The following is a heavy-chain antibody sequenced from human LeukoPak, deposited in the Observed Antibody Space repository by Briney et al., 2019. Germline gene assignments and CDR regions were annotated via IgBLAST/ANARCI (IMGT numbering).Heavy chain of an antibody. D-gene: IGHD5-18*01. CDR1: GFTFSSYS. Sequence: PGGSLRLSCAASGFTFSSYSMNWVRQAPGRGLEWVSSISSSSSYIYYADSVKGRFTISRDNAKKSLYLQMNSLRAEDTAVYYCARDDEGRGTAMVLPPFDYWGQGTLVTVSS. CDR3: ARDDEGRGTAMVLPPFDY. J-gene: IGHJ4*02. V-gene: IGHV3-21*01. CDR2: ISSSSSYI.